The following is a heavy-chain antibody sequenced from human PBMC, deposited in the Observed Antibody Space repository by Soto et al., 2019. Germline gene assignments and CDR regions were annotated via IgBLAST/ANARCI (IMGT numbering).Heavy chain of an antibody. D-gene: IGHD5-18*01. Sequence: SETLSLTCTVSGGSISSSSYYWGWIRQPPGKGLEWIGSIYYRGSTYYNTSLKRRVTISVDTSKNQFSLKLSSVTAADTAVYYCACIFSGGYGYGFYYYGMDVWGQGTTVT. J-gene: IGHJ6*02. CDR3: ACIFSGGYGYGFYYYGMDV. CDR2: IYYRGST. CDR1: GGSISSSSYY. V-gene: IGHV4-39*01.